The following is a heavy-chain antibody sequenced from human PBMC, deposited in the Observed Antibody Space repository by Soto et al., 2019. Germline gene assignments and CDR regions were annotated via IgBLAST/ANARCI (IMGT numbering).Heavy chain of an antibody. CDR1: EYSCGSYS. J-gene: IGHJ1*01. CDR2: FRTGGDDATT. CDR3: AKKANLGPWRQYF. V-gene: IGHV3-23*01. Sequence: TGRNLRLCCAASEYSCGSYSMRCVRQAPGKGLEWVSGFRTGGDDATTYYADSVKGRFTISRDNSKNMLFLQMNSLRAEDTAIYDGAKKANLGPWRQYF. D-gene: IGHD1-1*01.